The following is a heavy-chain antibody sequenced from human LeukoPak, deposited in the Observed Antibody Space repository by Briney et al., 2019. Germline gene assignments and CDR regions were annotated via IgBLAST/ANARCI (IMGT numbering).Heavy chain of an antibody. Sequence: SETLSLTCTVSGGSISSYYWTWIREPPGKGLEWIGYIYYTGATSYNPSLKSRVTISVDTSKKQFSLKLTSVTAADTAVYYCARYGGSGWVIDNWGQGTLVTVSS. CDR3: ARYGGSGWVIDN. J-gene: IGHJ4*02. D-gene: IGHD6-19*01. CDR2: IYYTGAT. CDR1: GGSISSYY. V-gene: IGHV4-59*08.